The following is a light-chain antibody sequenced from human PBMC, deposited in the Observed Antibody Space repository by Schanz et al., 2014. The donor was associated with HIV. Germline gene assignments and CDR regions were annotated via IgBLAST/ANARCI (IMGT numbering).Light chain of an antibody. Sequence: EIVMTQSPATLSVSPGERATLSCRASQSISNNLAWYQQKPGQPPRLLIYGASTRATGLPARFSGSGSGTEFTLTITSLQPDDFATYYCQQCVTYPYTFGQGTKLDIK. J-gene: IGKJ2*01. CDR1: QSISNN. CDR2: GAS. V-gene: IGKV3-15*01. CDR3: QQCVTYPYT.